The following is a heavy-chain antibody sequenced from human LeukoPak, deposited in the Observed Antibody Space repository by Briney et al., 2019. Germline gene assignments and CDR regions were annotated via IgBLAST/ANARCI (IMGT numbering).Heavy chain of an antibody. D-gene: IGHD3-10*01. J-gene: IGHJ6*03. CDR2: ISSSSSYI. CDR1: GFTFSSYS. CDR3: ARAGITMVRGVNKDYYMDV. V-gene: IGHV3-21*04. Sequence: PGGSLRLSCAASGFTFSSYSMNWVRQAPGKGLEWVSSISSSSSYIYYADSVKGRFTISRDNAKNSLYLQMNSLRAEDTAVYYCARAGITMVRGVNKDYYMDVWGKGTTVTISS.